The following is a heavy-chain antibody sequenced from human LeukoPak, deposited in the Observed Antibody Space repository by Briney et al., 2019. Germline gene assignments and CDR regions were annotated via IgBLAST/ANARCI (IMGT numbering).Heavy chain of an antibody. J-gene: IGHJ4*02. CDR3: ARNHDYGDNSIDY. D-gene: IGHD4-23*01. V-gene: IGHV1-18*01. Sequence: ASVKVSCKASGYNFSSYGISWVRQAAGQGLEWMGWISAYKGYTNYAQKLQGRVTMTTDTSTSTAYMELRSLRSDDTAMYYCARNHDYGDNSIDYWGQGTLVTVSS. CDR2: ISAYKGYT. CDR1: GYNFSSYG.